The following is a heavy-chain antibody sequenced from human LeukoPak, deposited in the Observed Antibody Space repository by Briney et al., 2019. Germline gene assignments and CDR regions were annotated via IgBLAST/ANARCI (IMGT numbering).Heavy chain of an antibody. J-gene: IGHJ4*02. CDR3: GRAFPPLRTSSAGDL. CDR2: ISYLSSHL. D-gene: IGHD3-16*01. CDR1: GFTFSDYD. Sequence: PGGSLRLSCSASGFTFSDYDMNRVRQAPGKGLDWVSSISYLSSHLYYGDSVKGRFSISRDNAKNSLYLQMNSLGAEDTAIYYCGRAFPPLRTSSAGDLWGQGILVTVSS. V-gene: IGHV3-21*01.